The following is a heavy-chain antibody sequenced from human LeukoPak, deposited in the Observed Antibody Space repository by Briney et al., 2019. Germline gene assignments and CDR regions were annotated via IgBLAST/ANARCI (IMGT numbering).Heavy chain of an antibody. D-gene: IGHD1-1*01. CDR2: IYYSGST. J-gene: IGHJ4*02. CDR3: ARFRERLIDY. V-gene: IGHV4-59*01. CDR1: GASISSYY. Sequence: ASETLSLTCSVSGASISSYYWSWIRQPPGKGLEWIGYIYYSGSTNYNPSLKSRVTISVDTSKNQFSLRLSSVIAADTAIYYCARFRERLIDYWGQGTLVTVSS.